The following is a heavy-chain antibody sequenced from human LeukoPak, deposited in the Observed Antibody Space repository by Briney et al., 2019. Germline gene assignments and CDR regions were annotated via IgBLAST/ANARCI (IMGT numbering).Heavy chain of an antibody. D-gene: IGHD2/OR15-2a*01. CDR2: INGGGSPI. Sequence: GGSLRLSCAASGFIFSRDSMNWVRQAPGKGLEWVAYINGGGSPIYYADSVRGRFTISRDNAKNSLYLQMNSLRAEDTAVYYCVRDNPRCCGVIPSNIDDNWGQGTLVTVSP. CDR3: VRDNPRCCGVIPSNIDDN. J-gene: IGHJ4*02. V-gene: IGHV3-48*01. CDR1: GFIFSRDS.